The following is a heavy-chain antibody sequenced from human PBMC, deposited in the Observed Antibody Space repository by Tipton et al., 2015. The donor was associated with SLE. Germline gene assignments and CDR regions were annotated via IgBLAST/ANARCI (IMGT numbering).Heavy chain of an antibody. CDR1: GDSVSSNTVA. Sequence: GLVKPSQTLSLTCAISGDSVSSNTVAWNWIRQSPSRGLEWLGRTYSMSRWYTEYASSVESRIIINADTSKNQFSLQLNSVTPDDTAVYFCARTAYSGQASFDSWSQGTLVIATS. J-gene: IGHJ4*02. D-gene: IGHD6-19*01. V-gene: IGHV6-1*01. CDR2: TYSMSRWYT. CDR3: ARTAYSGQASFDS.